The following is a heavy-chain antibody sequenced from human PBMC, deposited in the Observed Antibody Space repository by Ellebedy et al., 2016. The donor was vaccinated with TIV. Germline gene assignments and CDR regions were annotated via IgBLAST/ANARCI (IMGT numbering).Heavy chain of an antibody. CDR2: ISSSSSYI. D-gene: IGHD1-26*01. CDR3: ARLGQWEQLSDY. Sequence: PGGSLRLSCAASGFTFSSYSMNWVRQAPGKGLEWVSSISSSSSYIYYADSVKGRFTISRDNAKNSLYLQMNSLRAEDTAVYYCARLGQWEQLSDYWGQGTLVTVSS. J-gene: IGHJ4*02. V-gene: IGHV3-21*01. CDR1: GFTFSSYS.